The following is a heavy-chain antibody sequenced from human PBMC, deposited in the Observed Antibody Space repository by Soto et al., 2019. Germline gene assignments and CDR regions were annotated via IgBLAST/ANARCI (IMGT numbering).Heavy chain of an antibody. V-gene: IGHV3-48*01. D-gene: IGHD1-26*01. CDR1: GFTFSSYA. J-gene: IGHJ6*02. CDR3: ARDPGSPGDYYYYGMDV. CDR2: ISISSSTI. Sequence: GGFLRLSCAASGFTFSSYAMSWVRQAPGKGLEWVSYISISSSTIYYADSVKGRFTISRDNAKNSLYLQMNSLRAEDTAVYYCARDPGSPGDYYYYGMDVWGQGTTVTVSS.